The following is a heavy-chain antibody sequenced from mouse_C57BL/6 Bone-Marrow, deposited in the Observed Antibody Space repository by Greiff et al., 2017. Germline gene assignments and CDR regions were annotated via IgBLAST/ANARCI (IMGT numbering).Heavy chain of an antibody. CDR1: GFTFSSYG. CDR2: ISSGGSYT. J-gene: IGHJ2*01. CDR3: VFFYYGNLYFDY. V-gene: IGHV5-6*01. Sequence: DVQLVESGGDLVKPGGSLKLSCAASGFTFSSYGMSWVRQTPDKRLEWVATISSGGSYTYYPDSVKGRFTISIDNAKNTLYLQMSSLKCEDTDMYYCVFFYYGNLYFDYWGQGTTLTVSS. D-gene: IGHD2-1*01.